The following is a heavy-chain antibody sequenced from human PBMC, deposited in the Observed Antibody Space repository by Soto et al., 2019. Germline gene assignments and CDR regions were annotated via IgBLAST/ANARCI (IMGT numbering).Heavy chain of an antibody. Sequence: LSCAASGFTVSSNYMTWVRQAPGKGLEWVSVIYSGGSTNYADSVKGRFTISRDDSKNTLFLQMNSLRAEDTAVYYCATAKLLLPWLFDYWGQGTLVTVSS. CDR2: IYSGGST. D-gene: IGHD2-15*01. V-gene: IGHV3-66*01. J-gene: IGHJ4*02. CDR1: GFTVSSNY. CDR3: ATAKLLLPWLFDY.